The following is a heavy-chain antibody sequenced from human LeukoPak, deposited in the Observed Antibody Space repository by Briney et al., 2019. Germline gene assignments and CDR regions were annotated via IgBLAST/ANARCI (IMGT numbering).Heavy chain of an antibody. V-gene: IGHV3-7*01. CDR3: ARDLSVGAKPDLGFDY. D-gene: IGHD1-26*01. J-gene: IGHJ4*02. CDR1: GFTFTNYW. CDR2: IKQDRSEK. Sequence: GGSLRLSCAASGFTFTNYWMSWVRQAPGKGLELVANIKQDRSEKYYVDSVKGRFTISRDNAKNSLYLQMNSLRAEDTAVYYCARDLSVGAKPDLGFDYWGQGTLVTVSS.